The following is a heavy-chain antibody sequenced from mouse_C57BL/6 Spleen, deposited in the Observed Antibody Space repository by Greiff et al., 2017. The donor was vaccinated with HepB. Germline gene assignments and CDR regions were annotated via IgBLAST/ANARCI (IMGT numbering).Heavy chain of an antibody. D-gene: IGHD1-2*01. CDR3: ARGLRHFDY. CDR2: IYPSDSET. CDR1: GYNFTSYW. V-gene: IGHV1-61*01. J-gene: IGHJ2*01. Sequence: QVQLQQPGAELVRPGSSVKLSCKASGYNFTSYWMDWVKQRPGQGLEWIGNIYPSDSETHYNQKFKDKATLTVDKSSSTAYMQLSSLTSEDSAVYYCARGLRHFDYWGQGTTLTVSS.